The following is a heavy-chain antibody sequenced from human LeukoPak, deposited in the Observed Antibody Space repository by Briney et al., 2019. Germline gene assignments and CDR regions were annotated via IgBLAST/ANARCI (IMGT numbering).Heavy chain of an antibody. D-gene: IGHD1-26*01. Sequence: GGSLRLSCAASGFTFSSYAMHWVHQAPGKGLEYVSGISSNGGSTNYANSVKGRFTISRDNSKNTLYLQMGSLRVEDMAVYYCARDLRGSNAYWGQGTLVTVSS. CDR3: ARDLRGSNAY. CDR1: GFTFSSYA. CDR2: ISSNGGST. V-gene: IGHV3-64*01. J-gene: IGHJ4*02.